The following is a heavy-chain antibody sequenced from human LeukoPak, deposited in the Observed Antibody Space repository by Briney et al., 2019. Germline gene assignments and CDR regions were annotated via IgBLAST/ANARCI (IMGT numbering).Heavy chain of an antibody. J-gene: IGHJ3*02. Sequence: SETLSLTCTVSGGSISSSSYYWGWIRQPPGKGLEWIGSIYYSGSTYYNPSLKSRVTISVDTSKNQFSLKLSSVTAADTAVYYCARDAGGSIAAALSAFDIWGQGTMVTVSS. CDR2: IYYSGST. CDR1: GGSISSSSYY. V-gene: IGHV4-39*07. D-gene: IGHD6-13*01. CDR3: ARDAGGSIAAALSAFDI.